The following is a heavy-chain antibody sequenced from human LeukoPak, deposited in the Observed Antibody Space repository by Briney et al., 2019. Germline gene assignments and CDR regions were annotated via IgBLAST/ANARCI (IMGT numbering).Heavy chain of an antibody. CDR2: INPNSGGT. J-gene: IGHJ6*02. CDR1: GYTLTDCY. V-gene: IGHV1-2*02. CDR3: ARDQGQYMYGIDV. Sequence: ASVKVSCKASGYTLTDCYMHWVRQAPGQGLEWMGWINPNSGGTNYAQKFQGRVTMTRDTSISTAYMEVRRLRFDDTAVYYCARDQGQYMYGIDVWGQGTTVTVSS. D-gene: IGHD6-6*01.